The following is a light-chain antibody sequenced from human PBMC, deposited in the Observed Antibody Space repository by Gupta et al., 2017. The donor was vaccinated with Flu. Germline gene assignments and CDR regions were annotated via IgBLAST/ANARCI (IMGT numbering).Light chain of an antibody. Sequence: SPGERATLSCRASQSISSYLTWYQQKPGQAPRLLIYDASNRATAIPARFSASGSGTDFTLTISSLEPEDFAVYYCQQRSDWPYTFGQGTKLAIK. CDR3: QQRSDWPYT. V-gene: IGKV3-11*01. CDR2: DAS. CDR1: QSISSY. J-gene: IGKJ2*01.